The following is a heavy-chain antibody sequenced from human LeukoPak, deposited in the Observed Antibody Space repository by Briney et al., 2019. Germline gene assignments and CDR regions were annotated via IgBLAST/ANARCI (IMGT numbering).Heavy chain of an antibody. CDR2: ISSSGSGGST. V-gene: IGHV3-23*01. CDR3: AKVRRAFDI. Sequence: GGSLRLSCVASGVTLSNYAMSWARQAPGKGLEWVSGISSSGSGGSTYYADSVKGRFTISRDNSKNTLYLQMNSLRAEDTAVYYCAKVRRAFDIWGQGTMVTVSS. D-gene: IGHD3-16*01. J-gene: IGHJ3*02. CDR1: GVTLSNYA.